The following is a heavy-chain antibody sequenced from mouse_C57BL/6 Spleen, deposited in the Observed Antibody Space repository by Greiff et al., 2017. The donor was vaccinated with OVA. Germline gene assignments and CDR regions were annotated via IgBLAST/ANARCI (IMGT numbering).Heavy chain of an antibody. J-gene: IGHJ2*01. CDR3: ARSGSSGY. Sequence: VQRVESGAELARPGASVKLSCKASGYTFTSYGISWVKQRTGQGLEWIGEIYPRSGNTYYNEKFKGKATLTADKSSSTAYMELRSLTSEDSAVYFCARSGSSGYWGQGTTLTVSS. D-gene: IGHD1-1*01. CDR2: IYPRSGNT. CDR1: GYTFTSYG. V-gene: IGHV1-81*01.